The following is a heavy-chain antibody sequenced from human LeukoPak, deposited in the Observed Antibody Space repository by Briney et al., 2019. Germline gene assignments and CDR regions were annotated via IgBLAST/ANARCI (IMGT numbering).Heavy chain of an antibody. V-gene: IGHV1-2*02. CDR3: ARASGVPRYYYYMDV. D-gene: IGHD3-3*01. Sequence: GASVKVSCKASGGTFSSYAISWVRQAPGQGLEWMGWINPNSGGTNYAQKFQGRVTMTRDTSISTAYMELSRLRSDDTAVYYCARASGVPRYYYYMDVWGKGTTVTVSS. J-gene: IGHJ6*03. CDR1: GGTFSSYA. CDR2: INPNSGGT.